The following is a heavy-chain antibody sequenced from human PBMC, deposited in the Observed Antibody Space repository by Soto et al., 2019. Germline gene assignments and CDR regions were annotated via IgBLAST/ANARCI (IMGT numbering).Heavy chain of an antibody. Sequence: QVQLQESGPGLVKPSGTLSLTCAVSGGSISSSNWWSWVRQPPGKGLEWIGEIYHSGSTNYNPSLKSRGTISVDKSKNQFSLKLSSVTAADTAVYSCARRGTYYYDSSGYYYMDWGQGTLVTVSS. CDR3: ARRGTYYYDSSGYYYMD. CDR2: IYHSGST. V-gene: IGHV4-4*02. J-gene: IGHJ4*02. CDR1: GGSISSSNW. D-gene: IGHD3-22*01.